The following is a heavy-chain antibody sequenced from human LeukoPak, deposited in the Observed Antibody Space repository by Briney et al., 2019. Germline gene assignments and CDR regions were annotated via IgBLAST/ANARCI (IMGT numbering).Heavy chain of an antibody. J-gene: IGHJ4*02. CDR3: ARESYGSGSYYPVNYFDY. Sequence: SQTLSLTCTVYGGSISNGDYYWNWIRQPPGKGLEWIGYIYYSGSTYYNPSLKSRVTISVDTSKNQFSLKLSSVTAADTAVYYCARESYGSGSYYPVNYFDYWGQGTLVTVSS. CDR2: IYYSGST. V-gene: IGHV4-30-4*01. CDR1: GGSISNGDYY. D-gene: IGHD3-10*01.